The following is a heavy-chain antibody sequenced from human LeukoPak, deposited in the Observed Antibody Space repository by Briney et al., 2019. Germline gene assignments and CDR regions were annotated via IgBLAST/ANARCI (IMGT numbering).Heavy chain of an antibody. J-gene: IGHJ5*02. CDR1: GFTFSSYG. CDR3: AIGLAHA. CDR2: IWYDGSNK. V-gene: IGHV3-33*01. Sequence: PGGSLRLSGAASGFTFSSYGMHWVRQAPGKGLEWVAVIWYDGSNKYYADSVKGRFTISRDNSKNTLYLQMNSLRAEDTAVYYCAIGLAHAWGQGTLVTVSS.